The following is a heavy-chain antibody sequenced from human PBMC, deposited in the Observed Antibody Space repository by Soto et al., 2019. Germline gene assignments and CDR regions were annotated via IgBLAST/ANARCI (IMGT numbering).Heavy chain of an antibody. CDR1: GFTFSSYA. CDR3: GNSHPGMGGASPFSY. Sequence: PGGSLRLSCAASGFTFSSYAMHWVRQAPGKGLEWVAVISYDGSNKYYADSVKGRFTISRDNSKNTLYLQMNSLRAEDTAVYYCGNSHPGMGGASPFSYGGQGTLVTVSS. D-gene: IGHD3-16*01. J-gene: IGHJ4*02. V-gene: IGHV3-30-3*01. CDR2: ISYDGSNK.